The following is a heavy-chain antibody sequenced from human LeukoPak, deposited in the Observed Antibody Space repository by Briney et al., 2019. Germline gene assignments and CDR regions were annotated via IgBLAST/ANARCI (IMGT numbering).Heavy chain of an antibody. CDR3: ARVRSVVGGTIGY. CDR2: INPNSGGT. J-gene: IGHJ4*02. CDR1: GYSFSDFY. Sequence: ASVKVSCKASGYSFSDFYMHGVRQAPGQGLEWMGWINPNSGGTDYAQKFQGRVTMTRDTYISTAYMALSSLRSDDTAVYYCARVRSVVGGTIGYWGQGTLVTVSS. V-gene: IGHV1-2*02. D-gene: IGHD2-15*01.